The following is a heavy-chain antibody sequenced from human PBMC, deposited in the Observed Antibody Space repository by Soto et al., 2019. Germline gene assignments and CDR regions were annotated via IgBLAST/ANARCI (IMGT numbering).Heavy chain of an antibody. D-gene: IGHD2-8*01. J-gene: IGHJ6*02. CDR3: AKGLGNAKEV. Sequence: EVQLLESGGGLVQPGGSLRLSCSAYGFNFGSYGMSWVRQAPGKGLEWVSGLTASGLNTYYTDSVKGRFTISRDNSRNTVYLQMSGLRVEDTAVFHCAKGLGNAKEVWGQGTTVTVSS. V-gene: IGHV3-23*01. CDR1: GFNFGSYG. CDR2: LTASGLNT.